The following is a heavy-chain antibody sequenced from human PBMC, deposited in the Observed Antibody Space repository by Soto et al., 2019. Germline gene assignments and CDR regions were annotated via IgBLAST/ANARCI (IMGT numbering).Heavy chain of an antibody. Sequence: SETLSLTCVVSGGSLSSYYWSWIRQPPGKGLEWIGYIYYSGSTNYNPSLKSRVTISVDTSKNQFSLKLGSVTAADTAVYYCAREVVLVPAADDYYYYGMDVWGQGTTVTVSS. V-gene: IGHV4-59*01. D-gene: IGHD2-2*01. CDR2: IYYSGST. CDR3: AREVVLVPAADDYYYYGMDV. J-gene: IGHJ6*02. CDR1: GGSLSSYY.